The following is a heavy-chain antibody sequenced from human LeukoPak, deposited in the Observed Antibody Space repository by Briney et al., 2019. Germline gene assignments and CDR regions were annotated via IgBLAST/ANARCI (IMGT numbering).Heavy chain of an antibody. CDR3: ARDRPRSSSFSSAVDY. CDR2: IYHSGST. Sequence: SQTLSLTCTVSGGSISSGGYYWSWIRQPPGKGLEWIGYIYHSGSTYYNPSLKSRVTISVDGSKNQFSLKLSSVTAADTAVYYCARDRPRSSSFSSAVDYWGQGTLVTVSS. CDR1: GGSISSGGYY. V-gene: IGHV4-30-2*01. J-gene: IGHJ4*02. D-gene: IGHD6-6*01.